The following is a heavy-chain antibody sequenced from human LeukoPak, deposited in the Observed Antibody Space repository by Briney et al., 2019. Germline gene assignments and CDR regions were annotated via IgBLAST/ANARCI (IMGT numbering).Heavy chain of an antibody. Sequence: GRSLRFSCAASGFTFDDYAMHWVRQAPGKGLEWVSGISWNSGSIGYADSVKGRFTISRDNAKNSLYLQMNSLRAEDTALYYCAKAPDYGDYGPVFDYWGQGTLVTVSS. CDR1: GFTFDDYA. CDR3: AKAPDYGDYGPVFDY. D-gene: IGHD4-17*01. CDR2: ISWNSGSI. V-gene: IGHV3-9*01. J-gene: IGHJ4*02.